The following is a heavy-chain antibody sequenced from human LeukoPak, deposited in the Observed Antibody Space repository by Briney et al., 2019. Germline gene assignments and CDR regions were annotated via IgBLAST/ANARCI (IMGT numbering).Heavy chain of an antibody. J-gene: IGHJ6*03. CDR2: IYYSGST. D-gene: IGHD3-22*01. Sequence: SETLSLTCTVSGGSISSYYWSWIRQPPGKGLEWIGYIYYSGSTNYNPSLKSRVTISVDTSKNQFSLKLSSVTAADTAVYYCARVNYYDSSGYLGYYYYYMDVWGKGTTVTVSS. V-gene: IGHV4-59*01. CDR1: GGSISSYY. CDR3: ARVNYYDSSGYLGYYYYYMDV.